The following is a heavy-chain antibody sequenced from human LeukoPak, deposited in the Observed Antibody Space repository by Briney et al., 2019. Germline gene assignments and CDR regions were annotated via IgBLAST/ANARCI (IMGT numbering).Heavy chain of an antibody. CDR3: ARDYIMAPGDRDAFDI. J-gene: IGHJ3*02. D-gene: IGHD3-16*01. CDR2: IYTSGST. CDR1: GGSISSYY. V-gene: IGHV4-4*07. Sequence: PSETLSLTCTVSGGSISSYYWSWIRQPAGKGLEWIGRIYTSGSTNYNPSLKSRVTMSVDTSKNQFSLKLSSVTAADTAVYYCARDYIMAPGDRDAFDIWGQGTMVTVSS.